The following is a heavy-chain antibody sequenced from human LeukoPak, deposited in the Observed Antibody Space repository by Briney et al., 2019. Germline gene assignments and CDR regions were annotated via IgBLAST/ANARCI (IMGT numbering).Heavy chain of an antibody. CDR3: ARGLLYCSGGSCYDYGTDV. CDR2: IYYSGST. J-gene: IGHJ6*02. Sequence: PSETLSLTCTVSGVSISSYYWSWIRQPPGKGLEWIGYIYYSGSTNYNPSLKSRITISVDTSKNHFSLKLSSVTAADTAVYYCARGLLYCSGGSCYDYGTDVWGQGTTVTVSS. V-gene: IGHV4-59*01. D-gene: IGHD2-15*01. CDR1: GVSISSYY.